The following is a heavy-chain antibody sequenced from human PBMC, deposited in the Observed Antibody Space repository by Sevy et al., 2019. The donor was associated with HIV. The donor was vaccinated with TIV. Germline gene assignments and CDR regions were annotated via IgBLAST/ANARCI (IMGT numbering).Heavy chain of an antibody. Sequence: GGSLRLSCTASGFTFGDYAMSWFRQAPGKGLEWAAFIRRNSYEAYGGTTEYAASVKGRFTISRDDSKSIAYLQMNSLKTEDTAVYHSTRALTTVLTPEYYFDYWGQGTLVTVSS. D-gene: IGHD4-17*01. CDR3: TRALTTVLTPEYYFDY. V-gene: IGHV3-49*03. J-gene: IGHJ4*02. CDR2: IRRNSYEAYGGTT. CDR1: GFTFGDYA.